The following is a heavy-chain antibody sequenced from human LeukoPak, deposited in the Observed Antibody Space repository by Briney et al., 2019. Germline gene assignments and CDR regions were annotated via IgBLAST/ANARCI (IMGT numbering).Heavy chain of an antibody. J-gene: IGHJ4*02. CDR2: IYYSGST. CDR3: ARARDGYNWWCFDY. CDR1: GGSISSYY. Sequence: SETLSLTCTVSGGSISSYYWSWIRQPPGKGLEWIGYIYYSGSTNYNPSLKSRVTISVDTSKNQFSLKLSSVTAADTAVYYCARARDGYNWWCFDYWGQGTLVTVSS. D-gene: IGHD5-24*01. V-gene: IGHV4-59*01.